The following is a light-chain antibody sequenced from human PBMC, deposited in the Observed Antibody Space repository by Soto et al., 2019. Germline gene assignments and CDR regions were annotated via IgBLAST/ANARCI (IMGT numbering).Light chain of an antibody. V-gene: IGKV3-20*01. J-gene: IGKJ2*01. CDR2: GAS. Sequence: EIGLTQSPGTLSLSPGERATLSCRASQSVSSSYLAGYQQKPGQAPRLLIYGASSRATGIPDRFSGSGSGTDFNLTISRLEPEDFAVYYCQQYGSSPGYTFGQGTKLEIK. CDR1: QSVSSSY. CDR3: QQYGSSPGYT.